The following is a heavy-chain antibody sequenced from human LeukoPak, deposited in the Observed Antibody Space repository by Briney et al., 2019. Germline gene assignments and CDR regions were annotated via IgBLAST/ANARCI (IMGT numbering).Heavy chain of an antibody. CDR1: GYTFTSYY. D-gene: IGHD3-22*01. Sequence: ASVKVSCKASGYTFTSYYMHWVRQAPGQGLEWMGIINPSGGSTSYAQKFQGRVTMTRDMSTSTVYMELSSLRSEDTAVYYCARDSAANYYDSSGYYLAYFQHWGQGTLVNVSS. J-gene: IGHJ1*01. CDR3: ARDSAANYYDSSGYYLAYFQH. V-gene: IGHV1-46*01. CDR2: INPSGGST.